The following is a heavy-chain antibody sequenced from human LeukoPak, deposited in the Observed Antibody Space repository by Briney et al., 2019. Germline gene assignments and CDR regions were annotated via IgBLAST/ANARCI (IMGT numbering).Heavy chain of an antibody. CDR3: ARGGYYGSGNDFRFDP. CDR2: IHYTGST. V-gene: IGHV4-59*01. CDR1: GGSISSYY. J-gene: IGHJ5*02. Sequence: PSETLSLTCTVSGGSISSYYWSWIRQSPRKGLECIGYIHYTGSTNYNPSLKSRVTISVETSKNQFSLKLKSVTAADTAVYYCARGGYYGSGNDFRFDPWGQGTLVTVSS. D-gene: IGHD3-10*01.